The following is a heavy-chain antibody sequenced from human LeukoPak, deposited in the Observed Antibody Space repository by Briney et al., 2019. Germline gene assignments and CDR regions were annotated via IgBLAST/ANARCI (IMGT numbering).Heavy chain of an antibody. V-gene: IGHV4-59*01. CDR2: IHYSKST. Sequence: SETLSRTASGSGGSISGYYWSWIGHPPGKGLKWIGYIHYSKSTHYNPPLNSLATISVNTSKTQFSLKRSSGTAASTACYYCGRDWGSYYYASNGWFDSWGQGMLVTVSS. J-gene: IGHJ5*01. CDR1: GGSISGYY. D-gene: IGHD3-22*01. CDR3: GRDWGSYYYASNGWFDS.